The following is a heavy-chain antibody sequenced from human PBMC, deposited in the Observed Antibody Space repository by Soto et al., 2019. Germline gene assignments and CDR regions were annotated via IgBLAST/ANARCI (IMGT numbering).Heavy chain of an antibody. CDR2: IYYSGST. V-gene: IGHV4-31*03. J-gene: IGHJ5*02. Sequence: QVQLQESGPGLVKPSQTLSLTCTVSGGSISSGGYYWSWIRQHPGKGLEWIGYIYYSGSTYYNPSLKSRVTISVDTSKNQFPLKLSSVTAADTAVYYCARGVVPAAIGWFDPWGQGTLVTVSS. CDR3: ARGVVPAAIGWFDP. D-gene: IGHD2-2*01. CDR1: GGSISSGGYY.